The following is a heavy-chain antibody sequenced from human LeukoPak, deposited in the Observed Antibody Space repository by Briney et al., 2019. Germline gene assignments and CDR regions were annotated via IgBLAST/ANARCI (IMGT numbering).Heavy chain of an antibody. D-gene: IGHD5-24*01. CDR3: AREMPTHDAFDV. Sequence: GSLRLSCAASGFTFSSYDMHWVRQATGKGLEWVSTIGTAGDTYYLGSVKGRFTISRENAKNALYLQMNSLRAGDTAVYYCAREMPTHDAFDVWGQGTMVTVSS. V-gene: IGHV3-13*04. CDR2: IGTAGDT. CDR1: GFTFSSYD. J-gene: IGHJ3*01.